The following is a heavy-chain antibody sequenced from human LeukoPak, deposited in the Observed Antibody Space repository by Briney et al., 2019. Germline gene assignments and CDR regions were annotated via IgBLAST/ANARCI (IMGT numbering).Heavy chain of an antibody. J-gene: IGHJ3*02. D-gene: IGHD3-10*01. CDR3: ARDMYYYGSGDAFDI. CDR1: GYTFTSYG. CDR2: ISAYNGNT. V-gene: IGHV1-18*01. Sequence: ASVKVSCKASGYTFTSYGISWVRQAPGQGLEWMGWISAYNGNTNYAQKLQGRVTKTTDTSTSTAYMELRSLRSDDTAVYYCARDMYYYGSGDAFDIWGQGTMVTVSS.